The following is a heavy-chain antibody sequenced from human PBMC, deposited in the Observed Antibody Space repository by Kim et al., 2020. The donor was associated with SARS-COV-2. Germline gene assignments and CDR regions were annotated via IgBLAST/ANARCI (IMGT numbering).Heavy chain of an antibody. CDR3: AKASTGTQGWFDP. J-gene: IGHJ5*02. D-gene: IGHD1-1*01. CDR1: GFSVTNSI. Sequence: GGSLRLSCEVSGFSVTNSIISWVRQTPGTGLEWVGSFSGSGDSGATYYAGSVKGRFTISRDISANTLYLQMNSLRAEDTARYFCAKASTGTQGWFDPWGQGTLVTVSS. CDR2: FSGSGDSGAT. V-gene: IGHV3-23*01.